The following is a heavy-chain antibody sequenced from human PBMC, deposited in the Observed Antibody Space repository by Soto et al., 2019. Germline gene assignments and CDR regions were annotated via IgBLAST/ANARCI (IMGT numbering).Heavy chain of an antibody. CDR1: GFTFSSYA. D-gene: IGHD3-10*01. CDR3: ARDTGYYGSGSYHYYYYGMDV. Sequence: QVQLVESGGGVVQPGRSLRLSCAASGFTFSSYAMHWVRQAPGKGLEWVAVISYDGSNKYYADSVKGRFTISRDNSKNTLYLQMNSLRAEDTAVYYCARDTGYYGSGSYHYYYYGMDVWGQGTTVTVSS. J-gene: IGHJ6*02. CDR2: ISYDGSNK. V-gene: IGHV3-30-3*01.